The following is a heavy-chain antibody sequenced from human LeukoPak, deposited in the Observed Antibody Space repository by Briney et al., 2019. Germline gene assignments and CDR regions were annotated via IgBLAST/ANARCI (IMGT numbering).Heavy chain of an antibody. Sequence: PSETLSLTCAVYGGSFSGYYWSWIRQPPGKGLEWIGEINHSGSTNYNPSLKSRVTISVDTSKNQFSLKLSSVTAADTAVYYCAREGNSYGFSHLDYWGQGTLVTVSS. J-gene: IGHJ4*02. D-gene: IGHD5-18*01. CDR3: AREGNSYGFSHLDY. CDR2: INHSGST. CDR1: GGSFSGYY. V-gene: IGHV4-34*01.